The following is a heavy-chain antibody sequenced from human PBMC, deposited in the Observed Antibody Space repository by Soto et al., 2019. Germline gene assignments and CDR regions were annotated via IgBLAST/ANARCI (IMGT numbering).Heavy chain of an antibody. Sequence: QVQLVQSGAEVKKPGASVKVSCKASGYTFTSYYMHWVRQAPGQGLEWMGIINPSGGSTSYAQKFQGRVTMTRDTSTSTVYMELSSLRSEDTAVYYCARVLIAVTGGVDAFDIWGQGTMVTVSS. CDR3: ARVLIAVTGGVDAFDI. CDR2: INPSGGST. J-gene: IGHJ3*02. D-gene: IGHD6-19*01. V-gene: IGHV1-46*01. CDR1: GYTFTSYY.